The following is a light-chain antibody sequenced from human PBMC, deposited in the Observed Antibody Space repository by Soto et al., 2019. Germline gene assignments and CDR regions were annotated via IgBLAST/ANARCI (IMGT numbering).Light chain of an antibody. CDR2: DVN. Sequence: QSALTQPASVSGSPGPSITISCTGTSSDIGAYNFVSWYQHHPGKAPKLMLYDVNIRPSGVSNRFSGSKSGNTASLTISGLQAEDEADYYCTSWTTSTTMIFGGGTKLTVL. V-gene: IGLV2-14*03. J-gene: IGLJ2*01. CDR1: SSDIGAYNF. CDR3: TSWTTSTTMI.